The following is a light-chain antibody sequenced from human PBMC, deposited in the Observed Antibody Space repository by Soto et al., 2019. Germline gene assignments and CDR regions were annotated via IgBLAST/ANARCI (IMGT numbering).Light chain of an antibody. CDR1: ISDVGSSGP. J-gene: IGLJ1*01. CDR3: CSYVGARTYV. Sequence: QSVLTQPASVSGSPGQSMTISCSGSISDVGSSGPVSWYQHHPGQVPKLIIYEGSRRPSGASSRFSGSKTGNTASLTITGLQAEDEANYYCCSYVGARTYVFGTGTKVTVL. V-gene: IGLV2-23*01. CDR2: EGS.